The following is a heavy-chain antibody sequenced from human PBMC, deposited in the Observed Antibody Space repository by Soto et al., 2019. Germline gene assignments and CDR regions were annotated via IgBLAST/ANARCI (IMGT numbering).Heavy chain of an antibody. V-gene: IGHV4-30-2*01. CDR2: ISHGGSP. CDR1: GGSVSSGVFS. J-gene: IGHJ6*02. Sequence: PSETLSLTCAVSGGSVSSGVFSWNWIRQPPGQGLEWIGYISHGGSPHYTPSLRSRVSISVDRSTNVISLNLTSMTPADTAVYSCERGHYYYAMDVWGQGTTVTVSS. CDR3: ERGHYYYAMDV.